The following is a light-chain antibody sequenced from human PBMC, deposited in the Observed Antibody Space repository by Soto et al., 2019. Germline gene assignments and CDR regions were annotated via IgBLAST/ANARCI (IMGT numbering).Light chain of an antibody. J-gene: IGLJ1*01. CDR2: GVS. V-gene: IGLV2-14*01. Sequence: QSALTQPASVSGSPGQSITISCTGTSSDVGGYNYVSWYQQHPGKAPKLMIYGVSNRPSGVSNRFSGSKSANTASLTISGLQAEDEADYYCSSHTSSSTSDVFGTGTKVTVL. CDR1: SSDVGGYNY. CDR3: SSHTSSSTSDV.